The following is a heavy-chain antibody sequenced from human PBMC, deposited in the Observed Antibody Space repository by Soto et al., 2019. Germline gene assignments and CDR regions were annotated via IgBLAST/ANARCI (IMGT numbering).Heavy chain of an antibody. CDR2: IWYDGSNK. CDR1: GFTFSSYG. J-gene: IGHJ4*02. D-gene: IGHD6-6*01. CDR3: AREEYSSSYLDY. V-gene: IGHV3-33*01. Sequence: VGSLRLSCAASGFTFSSYGMHWVRQAPGKGLEWVAVIWYDGSNKYYADSVKGRFTISRDNSKNTLYLQMNSLRAEDTAVYYCAREEYSSSYLDYWGQGTLVTVSS.